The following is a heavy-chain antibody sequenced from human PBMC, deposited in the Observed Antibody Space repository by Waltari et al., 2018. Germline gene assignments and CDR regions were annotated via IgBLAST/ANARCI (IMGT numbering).Heavy chain of an antibody. D-gene: IGHD1-26*01. Sequence: EVQLLESGRGLVPPGVSLRLSSVASGFTFSSSGISWVRQGAGKGLEWVSSVSGSGDTTDYADSVKGRFTISRDNSKNTFYLQMNSLRVDDTAVYYCAKDRDGSSLTLYYFDHWSQGALVTVSS. V-gene: IGHV3-23*01. CDR2: VSGSGDTT. CDR1: GFTFSSSG. CDR3: AKDRDGSSLTLYYFDH. J-gene: IGHJ4*02.